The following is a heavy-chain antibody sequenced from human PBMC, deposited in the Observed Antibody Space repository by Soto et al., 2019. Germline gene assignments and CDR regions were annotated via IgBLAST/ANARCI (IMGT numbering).Heavy chain of an antibody. CDR1: GDSVSSNSAA. V-gene: IGHV6-1*01. CDR3: ARDHIVVVPAALPTYYYYGMDV. D-gene: IGHD2-2*01. J-gene: IGHJ6*02. Sequence: PSQTLSLTCAISGDSVSSNSAAWDWIRQSPSRGLEWLGRTYYRSKWYNDYAVSVKSRITINPDTSKNQFSLQLNSVTPEDTAVYYCARDHIVVVPAALPTYYYYGMDVWGQGTTVTVS. CDR2: TYYRSKWYN.